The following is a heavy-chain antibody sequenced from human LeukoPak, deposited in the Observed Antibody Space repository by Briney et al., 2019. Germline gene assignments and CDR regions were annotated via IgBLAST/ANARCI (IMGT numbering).Heavy chain of an antibody. CDR3: ARHLTFGFGSGDAFDI. J-gene: IGHJ3*02. Sequence: SETLSLTCTVSPGYISSYYWSWIRQPAGKGLEWIGRIYSSGYTYYNPSLKSRVTMSVDTPKNHFSLMVTSVTAADTAVYYCARHLTFGFGSGDAFDIWGQGVMVTVSS. CDR2: IYSSGYT. V-gene: IGHV4-4*07. CDR1: PGYISSYY. D-gene: IGHD6-19*01.